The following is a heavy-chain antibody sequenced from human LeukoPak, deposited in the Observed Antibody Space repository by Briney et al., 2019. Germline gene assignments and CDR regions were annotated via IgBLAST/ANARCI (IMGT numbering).Heavy chain of an antibody. CDR3: ATGPYYYDSSGYYDGLDY. CDR2: IYPGDSDT. Sequence: GESLKISCKGSGYSFTSYWIGWVRQMPGKGLEWMGIIYPGDSDTRYSPSFQGQVTTSADKCISTAYLQWSSLKASDTAMYYCATGPYYYDSSGYYDGLDYWGQGTLVTVSS. CDR1: GYSFTSYW. J-gene: IGHJ4*02. D-gene: IGHD3-22*01. V-gene: IGHV5-51*01.